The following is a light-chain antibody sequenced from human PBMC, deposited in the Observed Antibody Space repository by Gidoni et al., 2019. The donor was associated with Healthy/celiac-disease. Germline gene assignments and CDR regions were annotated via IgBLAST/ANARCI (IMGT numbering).Light chain of an antibody. CDR2: KAS. CDR3: QQYNSYHGT. V-gene: IGKV1-5*03. J-gene: IGKJ1*01. Sequence: DIQMTQSPSTLSASVGDRVTITCRASQSISSWLAWYQQKPGKAPKLLIYKASSLESGVPSRFSGSGSGTEFTLTISSLQPDDFATYYCQQYNSYHGTFXQXTKVEIK. CDR1: QSISSW.